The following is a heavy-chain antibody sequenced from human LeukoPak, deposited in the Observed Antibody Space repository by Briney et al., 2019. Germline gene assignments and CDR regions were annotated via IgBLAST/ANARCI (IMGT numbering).Heavy chain of an antibody. CDR3: AKTTTGYSSGRYPAWPIDY. Sequence: PGGSLRLSCAASGFTFGSYAMYWVRQAPGKGLEWVSGIFGSGGSAHYADSVKGRFTISRDNSKNTVYLQMDSLRVEDTAIYYCAKTTTGYSSGRYPAWPIDYWGRGTLVTVSS. D-gene: IGHD2-15*01. V-gene: IGHV3-23*01. CDR1: GFTFGSYA. J-gene: IGHJ4*02. CDR2: IFGSGGSA.